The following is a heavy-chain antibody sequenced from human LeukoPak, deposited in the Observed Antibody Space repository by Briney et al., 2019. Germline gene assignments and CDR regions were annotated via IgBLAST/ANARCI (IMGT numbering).Heavy chain of an antibody. J-gene: IGHJ6*03. CDR3: AREVAAAGTDQYYYYYYMDV. CDR2: INPNSGGT. D-gene: IGHD6-13*01. V-gene: IGHV1-2*02. CDR1: GYTFTGYY. Sequence: ASVKVSCKASGYTFTGYYMHWVRQAPGQGLEWMGWINPNSGGTNYAQKFQGRVTMTRDTSISTAYMELSRLRSDDTAVYYCAREVAAAGTDQYYYYYYMDVWGKGTTVTISS.